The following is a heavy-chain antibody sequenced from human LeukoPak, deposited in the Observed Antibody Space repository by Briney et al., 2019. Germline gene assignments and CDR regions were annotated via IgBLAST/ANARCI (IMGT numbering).Heavy chain of an antibody. J-gene: IGHJ6*02. D-gene: IGHD3-3*01. CDR3: ARGPRYYDFWSGYYGSDYYYGMDV. CDR1: GFTFSSYD. CDR2: IGTAGDT. Sequence: PGGSLRLSCAASGFTFSSYDMHWVRQATGKGLEWVSAIGTAGDTYYPGSVKGRFTISRENAKNSLYLQMNSLRAGDTAVYYCARGPRYYDFWSGYYGSDYYYGMDVWGQGTTVTVSS. V-gene: IGHV3-13*01.